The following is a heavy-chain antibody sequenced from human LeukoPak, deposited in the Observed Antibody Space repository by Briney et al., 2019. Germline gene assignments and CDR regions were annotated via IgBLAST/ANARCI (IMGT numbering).Heavy chain of an antibody. J-gene: IGHJ3*02. Sequence: GRSLGPSCAASGFTFDDYAMHWVRQAPGKGLEWVSGISWNSGSIGYADSVKGRFTISRDNAKNSLYLQMNSLRAEDTALYYCAKAHGFGDSSGWYGKIDDAFDIWGQGTMVTVSS. CDR2: ISWNSGSI. CDR3: AKAHGFGDSSGWYGKIDDAFDI. D-gene: IGHD6-19*01. CDR1: GFTFDDYA. V-gene: IGHV3-9*01.